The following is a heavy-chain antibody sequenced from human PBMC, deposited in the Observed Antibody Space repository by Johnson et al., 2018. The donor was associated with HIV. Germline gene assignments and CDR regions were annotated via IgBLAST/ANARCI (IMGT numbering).Heavy chain of an antibody. CDR1: GFTFSSYA. CDR3: ARVSGSGADYYDIMNDAFDI. D-gene: IGHD3-22*01. CDR2: ISYDGSNT. Sequence: QLVESGGGVVQPGRSLRLSCAASGFTFSSYAMHWVRQAPGKGLEWVAVISYDGSNTYYADSVKGRFTISRDNSKNTVFLEMNSLRAEDTAVFYCARVSGSGADYYDIMNDAFDIWGQGTMVTVSS. J-gene: IGHJ3*02. V-gene: IGHV3-30*04.